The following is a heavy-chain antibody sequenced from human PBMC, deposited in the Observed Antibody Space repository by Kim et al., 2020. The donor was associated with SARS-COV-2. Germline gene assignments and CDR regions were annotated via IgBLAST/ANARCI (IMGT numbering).Heavy chain of an antibody. D-gene: IGHD3-22*01. CDR2: INHSGST. Sequence: SGSLSLTCAVYGGSFSGYYWSWIRQPPGKGLEWIGEINHSGSTNYNPSLKSGVTISVDTSKNQFSLQLSSVTAAATAVYYCAETGDCYYGDAFDIWGQGTMVTVSS. J-gene: IGHJ3*02. CDR3: AETGDCYYGDAFDI. CDR1: GGSFSGYY. V-gene: IGHV4-34*01.